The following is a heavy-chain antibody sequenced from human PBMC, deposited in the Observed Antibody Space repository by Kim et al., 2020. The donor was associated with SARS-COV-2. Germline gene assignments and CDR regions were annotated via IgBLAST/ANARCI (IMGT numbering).Heavy chain of an antibody. CDR3: ARTPITMIVVVDGGFDY. D-gene: IGHD3-22*01. CDR2: ISSSSSYI. J-gene: IGHJ4*02. Sequence: GGSLRLSCAASGFTFSSYSMNWVRQAPGKGLEWVSSISSSSSYIYYADSVKGRFTISRDNAKNSLYLQMNSLRAEDTAVYYCARTPITMIVVVDGGFDYWGQGTLVTVSS. V-gene: IGHV3-21*01. CDR1: GFTFSSYS.